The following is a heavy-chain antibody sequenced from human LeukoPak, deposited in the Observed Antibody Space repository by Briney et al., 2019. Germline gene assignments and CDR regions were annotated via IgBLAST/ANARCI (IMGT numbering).Heavy chain of an antibody. CDR1: GDSISGYY. D-gene: IGHD6-25*01. J-gene: IGHJ3*01. CDR2: IHYSGST. V-gene: IGHV4-59*01. Sequence: PSETLSLTCTVFGDSISGYYWSWIRQPPGKGLEWIGYIHYSGSTNYNPSLKSRVTISIDTSKKHFSLRLTSVTAADTAVYYCARGGGGIAATPWGRGTMVTVSS. CDR3: ARGGGGIAATP.